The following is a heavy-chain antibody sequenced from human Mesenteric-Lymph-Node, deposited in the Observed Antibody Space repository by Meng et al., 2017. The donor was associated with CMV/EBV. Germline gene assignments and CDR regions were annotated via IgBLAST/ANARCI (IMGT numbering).Heavy chain of an antibody. V-gene: IGHV3-30*02. CDR2: IRYDASND. CDR3: ASWGLLTGY. CDR1: GFIFSSYD. J-gene: IGHJ4*02. Sequence: GESLKISCVASGFIFSSYDMHWVRQAPGKGLEWVAFIRYDASNDYYGDAVKGRFTVSRDNAKNSLYLQMNSLRAEDTAVYYCASWGLLTGYWGQGTLVTVSS. D-gene: IGHD1-26*01.